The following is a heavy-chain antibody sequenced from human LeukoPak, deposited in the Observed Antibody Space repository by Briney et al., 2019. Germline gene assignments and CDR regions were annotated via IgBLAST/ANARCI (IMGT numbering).Heavy chain of an antibody. CDR3: ARDLYYYDSSGSNWFDP. Sequence: ASVTVSCKASGYTFTGYYMHWVRQAPGQGLEWMGWINPNSGGTNYAQKFQGRVTMTRDTSISTAYMELSRLRSDDTAVYYCARDLYYYDSSGSNWFDPWGQGTLVTVSS. J-gene: IGHJ5*02. V-gene: IGHV1-2*02. D-gene: IGHD3-22*01. CDR1: GYTFTGYY. CDR2: INPNSGGT.